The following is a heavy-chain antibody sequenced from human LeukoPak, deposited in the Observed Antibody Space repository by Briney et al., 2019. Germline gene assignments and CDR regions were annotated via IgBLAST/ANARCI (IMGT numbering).Heavy chain of an antibody. J-gene: IGHJ5*02. CDR3: ATMTTIDP. Sequence: GASVKVSCKAFGYTFTNYYIHWVKEAPGKGLEWMGRVDPEDGETTYAEKFQSRVTITADTSTDAAYMELNNLRSEDTAVYYCATMTTIDPWGQGTLVTVST. CDR1: GYTFTNYY. CDR2: VDPEDGET. V-gene: IGHV1-69-2*01. D-gene: IGHD4-17*01.